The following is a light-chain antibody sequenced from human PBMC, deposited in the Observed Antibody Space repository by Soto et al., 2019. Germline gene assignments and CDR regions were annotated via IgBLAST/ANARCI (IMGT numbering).Light chain of an antibody. V-gene: IGLV3-1*01. J-gene: IGLJ2*01. CDR3: QAWDSSRNTCTLVV. CDR1: KLGDKY. CDR2: QDS. Sequence: SYELTQPPSVSVSPGQTASITCSGDKLGDKYACWYQQKPGQSPVLVIYQDSKRPSGIPERFSGSNSGNTATLTISGTQAMDEADYYCQAWDSSRNTCTLVVFGGGTQLTVL.